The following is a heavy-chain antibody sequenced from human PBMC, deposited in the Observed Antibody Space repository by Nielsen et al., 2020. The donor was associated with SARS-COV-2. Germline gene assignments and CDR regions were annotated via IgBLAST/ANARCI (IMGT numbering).Heavy chain of an antibody. CDR2: ISYDGSNK. J-gene: IGHJ4*02. Sequence: WIRQPPGKGLEWVAVISYDGSNKYYADSVKGRFTISRDNSENTLYLQMNSLRAEDTAVYYCAKDIGGIAAAGTDYWGQGTLVTVSS. CDR3: AKDIGGIAAAGTDY. D-gene: IGHD6-13*01. V-gene: IGHV3-30*18.